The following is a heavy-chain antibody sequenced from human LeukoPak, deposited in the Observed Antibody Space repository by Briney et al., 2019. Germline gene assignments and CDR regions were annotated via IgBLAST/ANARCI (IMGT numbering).Heavy chain of an antibody. CDR3: ARDPAGAAHFDY. V-gene: IGHV4-39*07. CDR1: GDSISSSSYY. Sequence: SETLSLTCTVSGDSISSSSYYWAWIRQPPGRGLEWIGSIYYSGSTYYNPSLKSRVTISLDTSKNQFSLQLNSVTAADTAVYYCARDPAGAAHFDYWGRGTLVTVSS. CDR2: IYYSGST. J-gene: IGHJ4*02. D-gene: IGHD2-15*01.